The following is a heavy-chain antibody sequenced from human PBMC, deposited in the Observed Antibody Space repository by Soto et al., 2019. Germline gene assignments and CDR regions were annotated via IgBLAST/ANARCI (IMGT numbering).Heavy chain of an antibody. CDR1: GFTFTSDS. J-gene: IGHJ4*02. Sequence: GGSLRLSCEASGFTFTSDSMTWVRQAPGKGLEWVSSISSHGRNIFYADSVKGRFTISRDNAKDSLHLQMNSLTGEDSAVYYCARGAALAGKLDLWGQGTLVTVSS. V-gene: IGHV3-21*06. CDR2: ISSHGRNI. D-gene: IGHD6-19*01. CDR3: ARGAALAGKLDL.